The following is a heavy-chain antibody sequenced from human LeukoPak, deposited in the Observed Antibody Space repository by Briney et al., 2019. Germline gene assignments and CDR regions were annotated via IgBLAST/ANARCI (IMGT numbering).Heavy chain of an antibody. Sequence: GGSLRLFCAASGFTFSSYGMHWVRQAPGKGLEWVAVIWYDGSNKYYADSVKGRFTISRDNSKNTLYLQMNSLRAEDTAVYYCAKHYGDYVMDYWGQGTLVTVSS. V-gene: IGHV3-33*06. D-gene: IGHD4-17*01. CDR3: AKHYGDYVMDY. CDR1: GFTFSSYG. CDR2: IWYDGSNK. J-gene: IGHJ4*02.